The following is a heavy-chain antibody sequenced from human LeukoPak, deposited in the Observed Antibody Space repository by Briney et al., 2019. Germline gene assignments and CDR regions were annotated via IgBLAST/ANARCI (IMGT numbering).Heavy chain of an antibody. V-gene: IGHV3-23*01. J-gene: IGHJ4*02. CDR3: AKGAGVVVITAVCFDY. Sequence: GGSLRLSCAASGFTFSSYAMSWVRQAPRKGLEWVSAISGSGGSTYYADSVKGRFTISRDNSKNALYLQMNSLRAEDTAVYYCAKGAGVVVITAVCFDYWGQGTLVTVSS. CDR2: ISGSGGST. CDR1: GFTFSSYA. D-gene: IGHD3-22*01.